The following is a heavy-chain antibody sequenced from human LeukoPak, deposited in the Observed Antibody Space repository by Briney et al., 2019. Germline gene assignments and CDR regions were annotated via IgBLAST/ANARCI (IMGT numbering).Heavy chain of an antibody. D-gene: IGHD1-26*01. CDR3: ARDTKGWELPKAFDY. CDR1: GGSISSSSYY. V-gene: IGHV4-39*02. J-gene: IGHJ4*02. Sequence: SETLSLTCTVSGGSISSSSYYWGWIRQPPGKGLEWIGSIYYSGSTYYNPSLKSRVTMSIDTSKNQFSLKLSSVTAADTAVYYCARDTKGWELPKAFDYWGQGTLVTVSS. CDR2: IYYSGST.